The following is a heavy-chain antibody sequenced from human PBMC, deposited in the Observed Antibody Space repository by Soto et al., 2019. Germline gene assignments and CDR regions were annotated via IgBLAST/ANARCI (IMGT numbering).Heavy chain of an antibody. Sequence: SETLSLTCTVSGGSISSGGYYWSWIRQHPGKGLEWIGYIYYSGSTYYNPSLKSRVTISVDTSKNQFSLKLSSVTAADTAVYYCVMVRGVISWFDPWGQGTLVTVSS. V-gene: IGHV4-31*03. D-gene: IGHD3-10*01. CDR3: VMVRGVISWFDP. J-gene: IGHJ5*02. CDR2: IYYSGST. CDR1: GGSISSGGYY.